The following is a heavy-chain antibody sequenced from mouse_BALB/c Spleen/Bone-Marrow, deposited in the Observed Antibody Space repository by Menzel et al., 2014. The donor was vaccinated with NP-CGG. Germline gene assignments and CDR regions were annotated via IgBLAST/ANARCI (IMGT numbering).Heavy chain of an antibody. CDR1: GYSITSDYA. J-gene: IGHJ3*01. CDR3: SRDYRYDTWFSY. CDR2: ISYSGFT. D-gene: IGHD2-14*01. Sequence: EVQLQQSGPGLVKPSQSLSLTCTVTGYSITSDYAWNWIRQFPENKLEWMGYISYSGFTSYNPSLKSRISITRDTSKNQFFLQLNSVTTEDTATYYCSRDYRYDTWFSYRGQGTLVTVSA. V-gene: IGHV3-2*02.